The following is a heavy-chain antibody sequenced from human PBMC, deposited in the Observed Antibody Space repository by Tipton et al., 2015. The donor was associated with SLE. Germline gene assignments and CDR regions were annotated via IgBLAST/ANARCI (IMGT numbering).Heavy chain of an antibody. CDR3: PIYYHDSTGLHWFDP. Sequence: TLSLTCNVSGGSISSGGYYWSWIRQHPGKGLEWIGYTDYSGSPYYNPSLKSRVTISLDMSKNQFSLSLSSVTAADTAVYYCPIYYHDSTGLHWFDPWGQGTLVTVSS. CDR1: GGSISSGGYY. D-gene: IGHD3-22*01. V-gene: IGHV4-31*03. J-gene: IGHJ5*02. CDR2: TDYSGSP.